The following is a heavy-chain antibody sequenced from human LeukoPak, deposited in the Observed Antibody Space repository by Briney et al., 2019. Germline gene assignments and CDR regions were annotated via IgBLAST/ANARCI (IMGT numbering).Heavy chain of an antibody. Sequence: PGGSLRLSCAASEFSVGSNYMTWVRQAPGKGLEWVSLIYSSGSTYYADSVKGRFTISRDNSKNTLYLQMGSLRAEDMAVYYCARGGSYLTSHFDYWGQGTLVTVSS. J-gene: IGHJ4*02. CDR1: EFSVGSNY. D-gene: IGHD1-26*01. CDR2: IYSSGST. V-gene: IGHV3-66*01. CDR3: ARGGSYLTSHFDY.